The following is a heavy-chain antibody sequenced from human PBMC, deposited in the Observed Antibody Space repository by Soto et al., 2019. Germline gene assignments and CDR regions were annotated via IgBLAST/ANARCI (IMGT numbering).Heavy chain of an antibody. CDR3: VREPYTGHGYAIDH. CDR2: NYYSGIT. D-gene: IGHD2-8*02. J-gene: IGHJ4*02. CDR1: AVSISSYY. Sequence: SETLSPTCPVSAVSISSYYWSWIRQPQGKGLEWIGYNYYSGITNYTPSLKSRVTMSVDTSINQFFLRLTSVTAADTAVYYCVREPYTGHGYAIDHWGPGTLVTVSS. V-gene: IGHV4-59*01.